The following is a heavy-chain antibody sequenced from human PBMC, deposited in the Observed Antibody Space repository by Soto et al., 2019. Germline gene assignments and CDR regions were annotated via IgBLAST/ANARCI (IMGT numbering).Heavy chain of an antibody. CDR1: GFSFSSYW. CDR2: IKTDGSSA. Sequence: EVQLVESGGGLVQPGGSLRLSCAASGFSFSSYWIHWVRQAPGKGLVWVSRIKTDGSSADYADSVKGRFTISRDNAKNTLYLQMNNLRGEDTAVYLCAKREGNTYGLFHWGQGTLVAVSS. D-gene: IGHD5-18*01. CDR3: AKREGNTYGLFH. V-gene: IGHV3-74*01. J-gene: IGHJ4*02.